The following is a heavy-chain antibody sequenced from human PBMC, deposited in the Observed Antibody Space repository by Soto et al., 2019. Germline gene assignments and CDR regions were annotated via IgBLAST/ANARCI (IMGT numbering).Heavy chain of an antibody. V-gene: IGHV3-30*03. CDR3: ASGVTRYGGDWYDNPLDL. D-gene: IGHD6-19*01. J-gene: IGHJ6*02. CDR1: NFFFGSYT. Sequence: PVGSLRLSCVASNFFFGSYTMHWVRRAPGKGLEGVALISYDGAVKEYADFAKGRFAVSRDNSKATLFLQMDSLRPADTGLYYCASGVTRYGGDWYDNPLDLWGQGTTVTVSS. CDR2: ISYDGAVK.